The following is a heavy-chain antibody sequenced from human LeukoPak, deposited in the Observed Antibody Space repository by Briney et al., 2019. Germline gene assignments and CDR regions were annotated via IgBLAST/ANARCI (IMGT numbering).Heavy chain of an antibody. CDR3: ASLAVAGLSEGY. CDR1: GGSTSSDSYY. J-gene: IGHJ4*02. D-gene: IGHD6-19*01. CDR2: IYYSGST. Sequence: PSETLSLTCTASGGSTSSDSYYWAWIRQPPGKGLEWIASIYYSGSTYYNPSLKSRVTISVDTSRNQFSLKLNSVTAADTAVYYCASLAVAGLSEGYWGQGTLVIVSS. V-gene: IGHV4-39*01.